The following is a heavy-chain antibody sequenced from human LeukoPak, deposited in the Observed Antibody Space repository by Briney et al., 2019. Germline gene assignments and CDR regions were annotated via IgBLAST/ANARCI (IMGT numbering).Heavy chain of an antibody. J-gene: IGHJ5*02. CDR1: GYTITSYG. V-gene: IGHV1-18*01. CDR2: ISAYNGNT. CDR3: ARGSPTYYYDSSGYSP. D-gene: IGHD3-22*01. Sequence: ASVKVSCKASGYTITSYGISWVRQAPGQGLEWMGWISAYNGNTNYAQKLQGRVTMTTDTSTSTAYMELRSLRSDDTAVYYCARGSPTYYYDSSGYSPWGQGTLVTVSS.